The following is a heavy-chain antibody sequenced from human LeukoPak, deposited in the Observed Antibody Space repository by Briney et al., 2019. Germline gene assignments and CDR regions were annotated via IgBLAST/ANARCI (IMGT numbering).Heavy chain of an antibody. CDR2: INHSGST. CDR1: GGSFSGYY. Sequence: SETLSLTCAVYGGSFSGYYWSWIRQPPGKGLEWIGEINHSGSTNYNLSLKSRVTISVDTSKNQFSLKLSSVTAADTAVYYCARTLGYCSSTSCQNWFDPWGQGTLVTVSS. V-gene: IGHV4-34*01. CDR3: ARTLGYCSSTSCQNWFDP. D-gene: IGHD2-2*01. J-gene: IGHJ5*02.